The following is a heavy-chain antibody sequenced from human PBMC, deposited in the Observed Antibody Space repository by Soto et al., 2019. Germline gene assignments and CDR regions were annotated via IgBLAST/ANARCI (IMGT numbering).Heavy chain of an antibody. CDR3: AREPNYFDY. CDR1: GYTFTSYA. Sequence: ASVKVSCKASGYTFTSYAMHWVRQAPGQRLEWMGWINADNGNTKYSQKFQGRVTMTRDTSASTAYMELSSLRSEDTAVYYCAREPNYFDYWGQGTLVTVSS. J-gene: IGHJ4*02. V-gene: IGHV1-3*01. CDR2: INADNGNT.